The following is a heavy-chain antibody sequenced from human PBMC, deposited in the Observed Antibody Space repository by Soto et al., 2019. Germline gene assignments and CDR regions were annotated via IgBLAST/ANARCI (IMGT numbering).Heavy chain of an antibody. CDR1: GFTFSSDS. CDR3: AKERPRRTSGYFFDY. Sequence: AGGSLILSCAASGFTFSSDSMHWVRQAPGKGLEWVSYISSSGSTIYYADSVKGRFTISRDDAKNSVYLQMNSLRDEDTALYYCAKERPRRTSGYFFDYWGHGTPVSVSS. J-gene: IGHJ4*01. V-gene: IGHV3-48*02. D-gene: IGHD1-1*01. CDR2: ISSSGSTI.